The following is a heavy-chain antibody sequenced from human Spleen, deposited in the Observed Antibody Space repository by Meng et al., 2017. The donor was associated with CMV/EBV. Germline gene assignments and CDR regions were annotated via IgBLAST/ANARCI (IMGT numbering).Heavy chain of an antibody. Sequence: GFAVIDYYMTCVRQAPGKGLEWVSLLYTGDTPYYADSVKGRFTISRDSSKNTLYLQMNSLRPEDTAVYYCARGGLLTGRGSYSRLDPWGQGTLVTVSS. D-gene: IGHD1-26*01. CDR2: LYTGDTP. CDR1: GFAVIDYY. CDR3: ARGGLLTGRGSYSRLDP. V-gene: IGHV3-66*02. J-gene: IGHJ5*02.